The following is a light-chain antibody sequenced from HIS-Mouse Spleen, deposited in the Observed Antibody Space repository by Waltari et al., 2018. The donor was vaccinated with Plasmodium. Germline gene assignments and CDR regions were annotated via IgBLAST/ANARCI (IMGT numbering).Light chain of an antibody. CDR3: QQSHT. CDR2: AAS. CDR1: QGISSY. Sequence: AIRMTQSPSSFSASTGDRVTITCRASQGISSYLAWYQQKPGKAPKLLIYAASTLQSGVPSRCSGSGSGTDFTLTISCLQSEDFATYYCQQSHTFGQGTKLEIK. J-gene: IGKJ2*01. V-gene: IGKV1-8*01.